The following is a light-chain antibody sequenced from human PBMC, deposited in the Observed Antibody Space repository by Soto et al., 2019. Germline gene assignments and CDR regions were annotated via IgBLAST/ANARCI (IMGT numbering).Light chain of an antibody. CDR2: AAS. CDR3: QQLNSYPLS. J-gene: IGKJ3*01. V-gene: IGKV1-9*01. CDR1: QGISSY. Sequence: IQLTQSPSSLSASVGDRVTSTCRASQGISSYLAWYQQKPGKASKLLIYAASTLQSGVPSRFSGSGSGTDFTLTISSLQPEDFATYYCQQLNSYPLSFGPGTKVDIK.